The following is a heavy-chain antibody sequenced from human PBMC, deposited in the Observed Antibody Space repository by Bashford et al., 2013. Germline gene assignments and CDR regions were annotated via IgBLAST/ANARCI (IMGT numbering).Heavy chain of an antibody. CDR1: GFTFSIFW. CDR2: ISGSGGSP. CDR3: AKVGDGSYRYFDY. V-gene: IGHV3-23*01. Sequence: HSGGSLRLSCAASGFTFSIFWMSWVRQAPGKGLEWVSTISGSGGSPYYAGSVKGRFIISRDNSKNTLYLQMNSLRAEDTAVYYCAKVGDGSYRYFDYWGQGTLVTVSS. J-gene: IGHJ4*02. D-gene: IGHD5-24*01.